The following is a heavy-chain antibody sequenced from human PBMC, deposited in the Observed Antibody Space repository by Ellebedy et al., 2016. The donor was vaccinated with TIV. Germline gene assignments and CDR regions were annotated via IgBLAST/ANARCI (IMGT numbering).Heavy chain of an antibody. D-gene: IGHD2-21*02. CDR3: ARGLGERPYCGSDCYSSQYYFDH. Sequence: PGGSLRLSCAASGFIFRNYWMSWVRQAPGKGLEWVANINQDGREKFYVDSVKGRFTSSRDNAKNSLYLEMNSLRAEDTALYYCARGLGERPYCGSDCYSSQYYFDHWGQGTLVTVSS. CDR1: GFIFRNYW. V-gene: IGHV3-7*03. J-gene: IGHJ4*02. CDR2: INQDGREK.